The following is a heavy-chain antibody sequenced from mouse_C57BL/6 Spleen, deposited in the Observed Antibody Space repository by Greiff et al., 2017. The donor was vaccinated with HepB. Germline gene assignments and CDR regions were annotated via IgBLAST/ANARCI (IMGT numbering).Heavy chain of an antibody. CDR1: GYSITSGYY. Sequence: DVQLQESGPGLVKPSQSLSLTCSVTGYSITSGYYWNWIRQFPGNKLEWMGYISDDGSNNYNPSLKNRITITRDTSKNQFFLKLNSVTTEDTATYYCARKRDYDYDGYFDYWGQGTTLTVSS. J-gene: IGHJ2*01. CDR2: ISDDGSN. D-gene: IGHD2-4*01. CDR3: ARKRDYDYDGYFDY. V-gene: IGHV3-6*01.